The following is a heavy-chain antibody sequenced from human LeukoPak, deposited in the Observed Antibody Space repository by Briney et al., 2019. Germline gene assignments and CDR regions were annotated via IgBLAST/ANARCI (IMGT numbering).Heavy chain of an antibody. Sequence: ASVKVSCKASGGTFNSYAISWVRQAPGQGLEWMGGIIPIFGTANYAQRLQGKVTITTDESMSTAYMELSGLRSEDTAVYYCVRSGPAASNYYYYMDVWGKGTTVTVSS. V-gene: IGHV1-69*05. D-gene: IGHD6-13*01. CDR3: VRSGPAASNYYYYMDV. CDR2: IIPIFGTA. CDR1: GGTFNSYA. J-gene: IGHJ6*03.